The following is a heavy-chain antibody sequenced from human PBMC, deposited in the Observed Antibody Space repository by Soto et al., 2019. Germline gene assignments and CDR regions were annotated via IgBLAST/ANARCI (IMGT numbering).Heavy chain of an antibody. CDR2: IYHAGSA. CDR1: GYSIASGYY. J-gene: IGHJ6*02. CDR3: ARTFDYYGMDV. Sequence: SETLSLTCAVSGYSIASGYYWAWIRQSPGKGLEWIGSIYHAGSAYYNPSLNSRVAVSLDTSKNHFSLKLTSVTAADTAVYYCARTFDYYGMDVWGPGTTVTVSS. V-gene: IGHV4-38-2*01.